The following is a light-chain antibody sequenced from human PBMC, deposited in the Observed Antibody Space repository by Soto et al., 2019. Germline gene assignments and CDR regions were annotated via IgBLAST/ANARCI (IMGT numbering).Light chain of an antibody. J-gene: IGKJ1*01. V-gene: IGKV3-20*01. CDR1: QSVSSSY. CDR3: QQYGSSPGT. Sequence: EIVLTQSPGTLSLSPGERATLSCSARQSVSSSYLAWYQQKHGQAPRLLIYGASCRATGIPDRFSGSGSGTDFTLTISRLEPEDVAVYYCQQYGSSPGTFGQGTKLEIK. CDR2: GAS.